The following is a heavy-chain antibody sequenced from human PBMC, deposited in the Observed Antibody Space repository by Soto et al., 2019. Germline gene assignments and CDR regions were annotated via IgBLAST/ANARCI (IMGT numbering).Heavy chain of an antibody. CDR3: ARDVAYGLIDY. V-gene: IGHV1-18*01. D-gene: IGHD4-17*01. CDR2: INAYNGNT. J-gene: IGHJ4*02. Sequence: QVQLVQSGAEVKKPGASVKVSCKPSGYTFTRYAISWVRQAPGQGLEWMGWINAYNGNTHYAQNLQGRVTMTTDTSTSTAYMELRSLRSDDTAVYYCARDVAYGLIDYWGQGTLVTVSS. CDR1: GYTFTRYA.